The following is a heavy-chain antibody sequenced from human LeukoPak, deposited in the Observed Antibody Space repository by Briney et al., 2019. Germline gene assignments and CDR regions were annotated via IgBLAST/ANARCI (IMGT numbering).Heavy chain of an antibody. CDR2: ISSSSSYI. Sequence: GGSLRLSCAASGFTFSSYSMNWVRQAPGKGLEWVSSISSSSSYIYYADSVKGRFTISRDNAKNSLYLQMNSLRAEDTAVYYCARDLIAVAVRPVDYWGQGTLVTVSS. J-gene: IGHJ4*02. D-gene: IGHD6-19*01. V-gene: IGHV3-21*01. CDR3: ARDLIAVAVRPVDY. CDR1: GFTFSSYS.